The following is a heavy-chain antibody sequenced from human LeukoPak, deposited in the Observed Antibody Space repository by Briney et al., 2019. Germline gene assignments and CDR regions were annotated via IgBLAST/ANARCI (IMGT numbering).Heavy chain of an antibody. V-gene: IGHV4-39*07. CDR2: MYPSGST. CDR3: ARRLYYDSSGYTNDY. J-gene: IGHJ4*02. Sequence: SETLSLTCTVSGGSISSSSYYWGWIRQPPGKGLEWIGSMYPSGSTYYNPSLKSRVTISVDTSKNQFSLKLSSVTAADTAVYYCARRLYYDSSGYTNDYWGQGTLVTVSS. CDR1: GGSISSSSYY. D-gene: IGHD3-22*01.